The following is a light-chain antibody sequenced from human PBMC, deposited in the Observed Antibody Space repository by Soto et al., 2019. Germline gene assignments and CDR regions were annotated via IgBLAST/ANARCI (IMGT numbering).Light chain of an antibody. CDR2: AAS. CDR1: QNISSF. V-gene: IGKV1-39*01. J-gene: IGKJ4*01. Sequence: DIQMTQSPSSLSASVGDRVTITCRASQNISSFLNWYQQQPGKAPKLLIFAASSLQSGVPSRFSGSGSGTDFTLTISTLQPEDFAPYYCQQSYSTPLTFGGGTKVEIK. CDR3: QQSYSTPLT.